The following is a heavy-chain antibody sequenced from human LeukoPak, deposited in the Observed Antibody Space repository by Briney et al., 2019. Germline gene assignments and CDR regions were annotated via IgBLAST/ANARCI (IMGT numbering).Heavy chain of an antibody. V-gene: IGHV3-30*04. D-gene: IGHD5-18*01. J-gene: IGHJ6*02. CDR1: GFTFSSSA. CDR2: VSYDGSNK. Sequence: GGSLRLSCAASGFTFSSSAMHWVRQAPGRGLEWVAIVSYDGSNKYYAEYVKGRFTISRDNSKNKLYLQMNSLRVEDAAVYYCARDKIQLWSGDYYYGMDVWGQGTTVTVSS. CDR3: ARDKIQLWSGDYYYGMDV.